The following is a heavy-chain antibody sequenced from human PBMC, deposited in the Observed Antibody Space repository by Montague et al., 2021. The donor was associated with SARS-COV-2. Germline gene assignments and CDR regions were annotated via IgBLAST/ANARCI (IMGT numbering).Heavy chain of an antibody. V-gene: IGHV3-30*04. CDR2: VSTDVNEK. Sequence: SLRLSCAASGFSFSSFSMHWVRQAPGKGLESLAVVSTDVNEKYYPGSVRGRFTISRDNSKNTVSLQVNSLRVEDTAVYYCVRDPGMNGLDIWGQGTRVTVSS. CDR1: GFSFSSFS. CDR3: VRDPGMNGLDI. D-gene: IGHD2-8*01. J-gene: IGHJ3*02.